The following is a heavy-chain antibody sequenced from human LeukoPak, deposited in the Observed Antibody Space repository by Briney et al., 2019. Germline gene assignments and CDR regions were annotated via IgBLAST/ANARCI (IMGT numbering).Heavy chain of an antibody. J-gene: IGHJ4*02. V-gene: IGHV4-34*01. CDR2: INRSGTT. CDR3: ALSTTRVTTRTLDY. CDR1: GGSFSDYF. Sequence: SETLSLTCAVYGGSFSDYFWSWIRQPPGKGLEWIGEINRSGTTKYNPSLESRVTISVDTSKRQSSLKLSSVTAADTAVYYCALSTTRVTTRTLDYWDQGTLVTVSS. D-gene: IGHD4-17*01.